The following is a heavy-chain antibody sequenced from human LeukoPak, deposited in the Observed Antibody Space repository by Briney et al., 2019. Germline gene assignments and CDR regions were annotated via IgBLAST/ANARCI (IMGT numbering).Heavy chain of an antibody. D-gene: IGHD3-3*01. CDR3: ARGYFDFCSGYYIYYGMEV. CDR1: GGSISSYY. Sequence: PSETLSLTCTVSGGSISSYYWSWIRQPPGKGLEWIGYIYYSGSTNYNPSLKSRVTISVDTSKNQFSLKLSSVTAADTAVYYCARGYFDFCSGYYIYYGMEVWGQGTTVTVSS. V-gene: IGHV4-59*01. J-gene: IGHJ6*02. CDR2: IYYSGST.